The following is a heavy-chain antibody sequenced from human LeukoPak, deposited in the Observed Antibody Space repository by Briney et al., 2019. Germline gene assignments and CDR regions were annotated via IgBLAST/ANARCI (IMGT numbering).Heavy chain of an antibody. J-gene: IGHJ4*02. V-gene: IGHV3-23*01. Sequence: QPGGSLRLSCVGSGFSFSSYIVSWVRQAPGKGLEWVSGMSGSGGHTYYADSVKGRFTISRDNARNTVYLQMNSLRVEDTAVYYCAKERYNYCQYYFDYWGQGTLVTVSS. D-gene: IGHD5-18*01. CDR3: AKERYNYCQYYFDY. CDR2: MSGSGGHT. CDR1: GFSFSSYI.